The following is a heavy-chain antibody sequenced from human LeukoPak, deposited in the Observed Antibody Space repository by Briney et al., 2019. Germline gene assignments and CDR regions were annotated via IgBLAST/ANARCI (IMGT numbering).Heavy chain of an antibody. J-gene: IGHJ3*02. CDR3: VRDDGNRTGSTYFDAFDI. CDR2: IKEDGSEI. D-gene: IGHD3-9*01. V-gene: IGHV3-7*03. CDR1: GFTFNNYY. Sequence: GGSLRLSCAASGFTFNNYYMTWVRQAPGKGLEWVANIKEDGSEIYYVDSVKGRFTISRDNAKNSLYLQMNSLRNEDTAVYYCVRDDGNRTGSTYFDAFDIWGRGTLVTVSS.